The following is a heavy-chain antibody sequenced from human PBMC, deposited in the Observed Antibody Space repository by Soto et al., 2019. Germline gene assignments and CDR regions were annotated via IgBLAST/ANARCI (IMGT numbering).Heavy chain of an antibody. Sequence: QVQLQESGPGLVKPSQTLSLTCTVSGGSISSGGYYWTWIRQHPGKGMEWIGYIYYSGSTYYNPSLKSRVTISVDTSKNQFSLKLSSVTATDTAVYFCARSTPLYDSSGYADYWGQGTLVTVSS. CDR3: ARSTPLYDSSGYADY. V-gene: IGHV4-31*03. CDR2: IYYSGST. J-gene: IGHJ4*02. D-gene: IGHD3-22*01. CDR1: GGSISSGGYY.